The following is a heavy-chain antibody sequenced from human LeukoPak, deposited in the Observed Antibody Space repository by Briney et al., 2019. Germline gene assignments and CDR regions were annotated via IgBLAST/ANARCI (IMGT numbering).Heavy chain of an antibody. D-gene: IGHD3-10*01. V-gene: IGHV1-2*02. J-gene: IGHJ4*02. CDR3: GATMVRGSYFDY. CDR1: GYTFTGYY. CDR2: INPNSGGT. Sequence: GASVKVSCKASGYTFTGYYMHWVRQAPGQGLEWMGWINPNSGGTNYAQKFQGRVTMTRDTSISTAYMELSRLRSDDTAVYYCGATMVRGSYFDYWGQGTLVTVSS.